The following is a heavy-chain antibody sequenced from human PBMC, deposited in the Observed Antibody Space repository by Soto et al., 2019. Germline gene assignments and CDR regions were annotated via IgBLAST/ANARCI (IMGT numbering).Heavy chain of an antibody. J-gene: IGHJ3*01. V-gene: IGHV3-74*01. D-gene: IGHD5-18*01. CDR3: ARWIPGYYGSDV. CDR2: IKGGGSNT. CDR1: GFTFSNYW. Sequence: EVQLVESGGGLFQPGGSLRLSCEASGFTFSNYWLHWVRQVPGKGLVWVSRIKGGGSNTNYAHFVEGRFTISRDNAKNTVYFQITSLRAEDTAVYYCARWIPGYYGSDVWGKATMVTLSS.